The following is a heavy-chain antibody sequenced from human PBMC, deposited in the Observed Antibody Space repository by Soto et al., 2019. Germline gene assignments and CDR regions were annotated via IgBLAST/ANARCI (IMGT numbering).Heavy chain of an antibody. CDR3: ARPHCSSTSCTPPADAFDI. CDR2: IYYSGST. D-gene: IGHD2-2*01. Sequence: SETLSLTCTVSGGSISSSSYYWGWIRQPPGKGLEWIGSIYYSGSTYYNPSLKSRVTISVDTSKNQFSLKLSSVTAADTAVYYCARPHCSSTSCTPPADAFDIWGQGTMVTVSS. V-gene: IGHV4-39*01. J-gene: IGHJ3*02. CDR1: GGSISSSSYY.